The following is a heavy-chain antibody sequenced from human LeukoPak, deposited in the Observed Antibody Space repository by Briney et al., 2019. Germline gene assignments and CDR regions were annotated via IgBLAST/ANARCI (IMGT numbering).Heavy chain of an antibody. CDR1: GFTFSSYG. CDR2: IWYDGSNK. J-gene: IGHJ4*02. V-gene: IGHV3-33*01. CDR3: ARPPGYRVRGVTYFDY. Sequence: PGGSLRLSCAASGFTFSSYGMHWVRQAPGKGLEWVAVIWYDGSNKYYADSVKGRFTISRDNSKNTLYLQMNSLRAEDTAVYYCARPPGYRVRGVTYFDYWGQGTLVTVSS. D-gene: IGHD3-10*01.